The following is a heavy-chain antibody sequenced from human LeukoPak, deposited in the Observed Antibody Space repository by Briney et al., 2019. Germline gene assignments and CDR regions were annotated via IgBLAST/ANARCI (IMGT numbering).Heavy chain of an antibody. CDR3: AIMHGYYDGSGYWVQ. J-gene: IGHJ1*01. CDR2: ITPNAGRT. CDR1: GFTFGSYG. Sequence: PGGSLRLSCAASGFTFGSYGMSWVRQAPGKGLEWASFITPNAGRTSYADSVEGRFTISRDNPRNPLYMQMNSLRAEDAALYYCAIMHGYYDGSGYWVQWGQGTLVTVSS. V-gene: IGHV3-23*01. D-gene: IGHD3-22*01.